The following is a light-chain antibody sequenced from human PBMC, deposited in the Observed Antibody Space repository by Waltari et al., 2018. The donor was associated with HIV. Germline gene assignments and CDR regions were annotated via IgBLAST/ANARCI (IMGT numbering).Light chain of an antibody. CDR1: QSLSSN. Sequence: EIVMTQSPATVSVSPGERATLYCRASQSLSSNLAWYQQKPGQAPRLLIYGASNRAIGVPARFSGSGSGTEFTLTISSLQSEDFGVYYCQQYNNWPQTWPPGTFGQGTKVEIK. V-gene: IGKV3-15*01. CDR2: GAS. J-gene: IGKJ1*01. CDR3: QQYNNWPQTWPPGT.